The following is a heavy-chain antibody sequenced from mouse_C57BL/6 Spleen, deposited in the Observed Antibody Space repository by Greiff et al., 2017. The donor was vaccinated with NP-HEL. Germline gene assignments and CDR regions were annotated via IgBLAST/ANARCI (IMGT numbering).Heavy chain of an antibody. CDR1: GFNIKDDY. CDR2: IDPENGDT. CDR3: TTIDYGSTGFDY. J-gene: IGHJ2*01. Sequence: EVQRVESGAELVRPGASVKLSCTASGFNIKDDYMHWVKQRPEQGLEWIGWIDPENGDTEYASKFQGKATITADTSSNTAYLQLSSLTSEDTAVYYCTTIDYGSTGFDYWGQGTTLTVSS. V-gene: IGHV14-4*01. D-gene: IGHD1-1*01.